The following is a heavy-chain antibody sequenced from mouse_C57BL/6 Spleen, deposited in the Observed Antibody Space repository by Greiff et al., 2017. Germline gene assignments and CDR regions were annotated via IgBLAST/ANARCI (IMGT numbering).Heavy chain of an antibody. CDR3: ARWDYGSSYVDD. D-gene: IGHD1-1*01. Sequence: QVQLQQPGAELVKPGASVKLSCKASGYTFTSYCMHWVKQRPGRGLEWIGWIDPNSGGTKYNEKFKSKATLTVDKPSSTAYMQLSSLTSEDSAVLYGARWDYGSSYVDDWGQGTTLTAAS. J-gene: IGHJ2*01. V-gene: IGHV1-72*01. CDR2: IDPNSGGT. CDR1: GYTFTSYC.